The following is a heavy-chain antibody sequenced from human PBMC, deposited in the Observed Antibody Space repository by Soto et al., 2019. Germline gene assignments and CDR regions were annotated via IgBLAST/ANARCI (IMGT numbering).Heavy chain of an antibody. CDR1: GYTFTSYD. Sequence: ASVKVSCKASGYTFTSYDINWVRQATGQGLEWMGWMNPNSGNTGYAQKFQGRVTMTRNTSISTAYMELSSLRSEDTAVYYCARALEGSGWYGYWGQGTLVTSPQ. CDR3: ARALEGSGWYGY. CDR2: MNPNSGNT. J-gene: IGHJ4*02. V-gene: IGHV1-8*01. D-gene: IGHD6-19*01.